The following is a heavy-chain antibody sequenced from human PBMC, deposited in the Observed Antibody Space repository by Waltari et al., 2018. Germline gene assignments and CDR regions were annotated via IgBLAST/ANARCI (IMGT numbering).Heavy chain of an antibody. CDR2: INHSGST. V-gene: IGHV4-34*01. J-gene: IGHJ6*03. CDR1: GGSFSGYY. CDR3: ARCPGPSPAMDV. Sequence: QVQLQQWGAGLLKPSETLSLTCAVYGGSFSGYYWSWIRQPPGKGLEWIGEINHSGSTNYNPSLKSRVTISVDTSKNQFSLKLSSVTAADTAVYYCARCPGPSPAMDVWGKGTTVTVSS.